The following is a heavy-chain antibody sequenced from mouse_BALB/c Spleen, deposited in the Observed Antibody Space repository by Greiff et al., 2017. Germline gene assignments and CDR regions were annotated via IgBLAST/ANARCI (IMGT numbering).Heavy chain of an antibody. V-gene: IGHV1-9*01. J-gene: IGHJ4*01. CDR2: ILPGSGST. D-gene: IGHD2-1*01. CDR3: ARPLYYGNYDAMDY. Sequence: QVQLQQSGAELMKPGASVKISCKATGYTFSSYWIEWVKQRPGHGLEWIGEILPGSGSTNYNEKFKGKATFTADTSSNTAYMQLSSLTSEDSAVYYCARPLYYGNYDAMDYWGQGTSVTVSS. CDR1: GYTFSSYW.